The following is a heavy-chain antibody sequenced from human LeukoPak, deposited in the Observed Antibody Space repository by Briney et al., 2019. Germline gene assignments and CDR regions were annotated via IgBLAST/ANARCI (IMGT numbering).Heavy chain of an antibody. CDR1: GFTFSRYS. CDR2: ISSSSSYI. CDR3: ARVFTFGAFDI. V-gene: IGHV3-21*01. D-gene: IGHD2/OR15-2a*01. Sequence: GGSLRLSCAASGFTFSRYSMNWVRQAPGKGLEWVSSISSSSSYIYYADSVKGRFTISRDNAKNSLYLQTNSLRAEDTAVYYCARVFTFGAFDIWGQGTMVTVSS. J-gene: IGHJ3*02.